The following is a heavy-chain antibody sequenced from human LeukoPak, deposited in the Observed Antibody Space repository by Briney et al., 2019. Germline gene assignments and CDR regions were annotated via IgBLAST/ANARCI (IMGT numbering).Heavy chain of an antibody. CDR2: ISAYNGNT. Sequence: ASVKVSCKASGYTFTSYGISWVRQAPGQGLEWMGWISAYNGNTNYAQKLQGRVTMTTDTSTSTAYMELRSLRSDDTAVYCCARDTPIVVVPAAHLVDAFDIWGQGTMVTVSS. CDR1: GYTFTSYG. V-gene: IGHV1-18*01. D-gene: IGHD2-2*01. CDR3: ARDTPIVVVPAAHLVDAFDI. J-gene: IGHJ3*02.